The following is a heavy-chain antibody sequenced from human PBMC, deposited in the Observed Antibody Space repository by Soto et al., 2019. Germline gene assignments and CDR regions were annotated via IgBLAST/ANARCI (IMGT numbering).Heavy chain of an antibody. CDR3: ARERVVGALFDY. CDR1: GFTFSSYG. D-gene: IGHD1-26*01. Sequence: QVQLVESGGGVVQPGRSLRLSCAASGFTFSSYGMHWVRQAPGKGLEWVAVIWYDGSNKYYADSVKGRFTISRDNSKNTLYLQMNSLRAEDTAVYYCARERVVGALFDYWGQGTLVTVSS. J-gene: IGHJ4*02. V-gene: IGHV3-33*01. CDR2: IWYDGSNK.